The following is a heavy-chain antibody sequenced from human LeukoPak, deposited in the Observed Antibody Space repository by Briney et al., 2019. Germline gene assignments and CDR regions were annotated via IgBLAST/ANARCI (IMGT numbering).Heavy chain of an antibody. D-gene: IGHD3-22*01. CDR2: IHYDGSNK. CDR1: GFTFSNYG. CDR3: SKGAPPPCITMIVVVITTDY. Sequence: GGSLRLSCAASGFTFSNYGMHWVRQAPGKGLDWVAFIHYDGSNKYYADSVKGRFTISRDDSKNTLYLQMNSLRAEDTAVYYCSKGAPPPCITMIVVVITTDYWGQGTLVTVSS. V-gene: IGHV3-30*02. J-gene: IGHJ4*02.